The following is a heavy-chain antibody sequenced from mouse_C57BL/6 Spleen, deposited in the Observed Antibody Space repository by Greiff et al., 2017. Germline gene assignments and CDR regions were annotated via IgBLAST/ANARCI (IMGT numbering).Heavy chain of an antibody. CDR1: GYAFSSSW. J-gene: IGHJ3*01. V-gene: IGHV1-82*01. CDR3: AREGGSY. Sequence: VKLQESGPELVKPGASVKISCKASGYAFSSSWMNWVKQRPGKGLEWIGRIYPGDGDTNYNGKFKGKATLTADKSSSTAYMQLSSLTAEDSAVYFCAREGGSYWGQGTLVTVSA. CDR2: IYPGDGDT.